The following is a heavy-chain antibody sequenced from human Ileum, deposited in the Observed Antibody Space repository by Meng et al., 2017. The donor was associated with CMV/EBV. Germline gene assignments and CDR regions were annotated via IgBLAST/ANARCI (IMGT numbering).Heavy chain of an antibody. J-gene: IGHJ6*02. CDR1: GFTFSNFW. V-gene: IGHV3-74*01. D-gene: IGHD2-2*01. CDR2: INTDGSYI. Sequence: GESLKISCAASGFTFSNFWMHWVRQGPGKGLVWVSRINTDGSYIHYMDSVKGRFTIARDNAKNTLYLQMDSLRAEDTAIYYCVRDSFSNSYYYGMDVWGQGTTVTVSS. CDR3: VRDSFSNSYYYGMDV.